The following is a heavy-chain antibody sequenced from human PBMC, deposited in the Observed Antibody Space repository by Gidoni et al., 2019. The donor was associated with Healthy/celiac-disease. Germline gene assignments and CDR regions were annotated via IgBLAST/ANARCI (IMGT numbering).Heavy chain of an antibody. CDR2: IKSKADGGTT. CDR1: GFPFSHGR. Sequence: EVQLVDSGGGLVKPGGSLSLSCAASGFPFSHGRMSWVRQAPGKGQEWVGRIKSKADGGTTDNAAPVKGRFTISRDDSKNTLYLQMNSLKTEDTAVYYCTTDRGLGWWLLGDYWGQGTLVTVSS. V-gene: IGHV3-15*01. CDR3: TTDRGLGWWLLGDY. D-gene: IGHD3-22*01. J-gene: IGHJ4*02.